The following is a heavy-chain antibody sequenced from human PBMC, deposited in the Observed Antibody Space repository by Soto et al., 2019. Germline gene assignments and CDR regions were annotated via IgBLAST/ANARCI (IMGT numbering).Heavy chain of an antibody. Sequence: EVQLVESGGGLIQPGGSLRLSCAASGFTVSSNYMSWVRQAPGKGLEWVSVIYSGGSTYYADSGKGRFTTSRDHPKNTLYLQMNRLRAEDTAVYYFARATGLYGYFDYWGQGTLVTVSS. J-gene: IGHJ4*02. CDR1: GFTVSSNY. CDR3: ARATGLYGYFDY. CDR2: IYSGGST. D-gene: IGHD3-16*02. V-gene: IGHV3-53*01.